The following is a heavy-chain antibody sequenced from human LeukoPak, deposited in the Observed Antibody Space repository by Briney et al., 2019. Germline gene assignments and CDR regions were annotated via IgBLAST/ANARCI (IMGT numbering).Heavy chain of an antibody. Sequence: GASVKVSCKASGYTFTSYGISWVRQAPGQGLEWMGWISAYNGNTNYAQKLQGRVTMTTDTSTSTAYMELRSLRSDDTAVYYCARDSILLWFGELLSLTDPYFDYWGQGTLVTVSS. D-gene: IGHD3-10*01. V-gene: IGHV1-18*01. CDR2: ISAYNGNT. CDR1: GYTFTSYG. CDR3: ARDSILLWFGELLSLTDPYFDY. J-gene: IGHJ4*02.